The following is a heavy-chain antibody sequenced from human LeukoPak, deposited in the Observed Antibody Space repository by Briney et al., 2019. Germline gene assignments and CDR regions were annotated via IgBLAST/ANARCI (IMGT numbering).Heavy chain of an antibody. D-gene: IGHD2-21*01. Sequence: GGSLRLSCAGSGFIFSDYYMSWIRQAPGKGLEWVSYISSSGSTIYYADSVKGRFTISRDNAKNSLYLQMNSLRAEDAAVYYCARAPPYCGGDCYFDYWGQGTLVTVSS. V-gene: IGHV3-11*01. J-gene: IGHJ4*02. CDR3: ARAPPYCGGDCYFDY. CDR1: GFIFSDYY. CDR2: ISSSGSTI.